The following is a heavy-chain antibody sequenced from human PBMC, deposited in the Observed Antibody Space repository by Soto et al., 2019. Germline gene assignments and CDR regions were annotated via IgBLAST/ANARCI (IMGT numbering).Heavy chain of an antibody. CDR3: AREVGKVGYSSSSCDY. D-gene: IGHD6-6*01. Sequence: QVQLVQSGAEVKKPGASVKVSCKASGYTFTGHYMYWVRQAPGQGLEWMGWFNPDNGGTSYAQKFQGRVTMTTDTSINTAYMELSRVRSDDTAVYYCAREVGKVGYSSSSCDYWGQGSLVTVST. CDR1: GYTFTGHY. J-gene: IGHJ4*02. CDR2: FNPDNGGT. V-gene: IGHV1-2*02.